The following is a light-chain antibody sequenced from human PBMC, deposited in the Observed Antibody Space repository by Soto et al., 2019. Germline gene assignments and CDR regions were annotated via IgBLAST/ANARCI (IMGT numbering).Light chain of an antibody. V-gene: IGLV1-40*01. Sequence: QSVLTQPPSVSGAPGQRVTISCTGSSSNIGAGYDVHWYQQLPGTAPKLLVHGNTDRPSGVPDRFSGSKSGTSASLAITGLQAEDEADYYCQSYDSSRSGWLFGGGTQLTVL. J-gene: IGLJ2*01. CDR3: QSYDSSRSGWL. CDR1: SSNIGAGYD. CDR2: GNT.